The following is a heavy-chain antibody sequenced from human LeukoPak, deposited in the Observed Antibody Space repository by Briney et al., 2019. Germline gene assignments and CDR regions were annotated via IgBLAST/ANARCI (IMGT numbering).Heavy chain of an antibody. CDR1: GGSISSYY. J-gene: IGHJ4*02. CDR2: IYYSGST. CDR3: AREGAALSFDS. D-gene: IGHD6-6*01. V-gene: IGHV4-59*08. Sequence: SETLSLTCTVSGGSISSYYWSWIRQPPGKGLEWIGYIYYSGSTNYNPSLKSRVTISVEKSKNQFSLNLSSVTAADTAVYFCAREGAALSFDSWGQGMLVTVSS.